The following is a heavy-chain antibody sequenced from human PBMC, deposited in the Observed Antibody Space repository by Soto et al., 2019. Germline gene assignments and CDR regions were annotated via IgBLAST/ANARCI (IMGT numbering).Heavy chain of an antibody. D-gene: IGHD6-19*01. CDR2: IYSGGST. V-gene: IGHV3-53*04. Sequence: GSLRLSCAASGFTVSSNYMSWVRQAPGKGLEWVSVIYSGGSTYYADSVKGRFTISRHNSKNTLYLQMNSLRAEDTAVYYCARGSGWPSWYYYMDVWGKGTTVTVSS. CDR3: ARGSGWPSWYYYMDV. J-gene: IGHJ6*03. CDR1: GFTVSSNY.